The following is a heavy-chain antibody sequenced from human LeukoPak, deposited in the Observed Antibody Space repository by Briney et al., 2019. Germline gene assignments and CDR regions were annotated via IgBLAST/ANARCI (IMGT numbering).Heavy chain of an antibody. CDR1: SGSFSGYC. CDR2: INHSVGT. CDR3: ARASLRGYSYGYGDY. Sequence: SETLSLTCSVYSGSFSGYCWSWIRQPPGKGLEWIGEINHSVGTNYNPSLKSRVTISVDTSKNQFSLKLSSVTAADTAVYYCARASLRGYSYGYGDYWGQGTLVTVSS. V-gene: IGHV4-34*01. J-gene: IGHJ4*02. D-gene: IGHD5-18*01.